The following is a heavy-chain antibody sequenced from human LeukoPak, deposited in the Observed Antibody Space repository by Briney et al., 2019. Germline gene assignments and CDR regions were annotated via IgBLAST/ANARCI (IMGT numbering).Heavy chain of an antibody. CDR2: FDPSGSST. CDR1: GYXFTSYY. CDR3: ARGGFAYCGGDCYLHYFDY. Sequence: ASVKVSCKASGYXFTSYYILWVRQAPGQGLEWMAIFDPSGSSTSYAQKFQGRVTMTRDTSTSTVYMELSSLKSEDTAMYYCARGGFAYCGGDCYLHYFDYWGQGTLVTVSS. V-gene: IGHV1-46*01. J-gene: IGHJ4*02. D-gene: IGHD2-21*02.